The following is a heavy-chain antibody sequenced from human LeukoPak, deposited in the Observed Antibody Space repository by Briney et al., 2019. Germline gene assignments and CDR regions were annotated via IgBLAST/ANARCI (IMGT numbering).Heavy chain of an antibody. CDR2: ISGSGGST. D-gene: IGHD6-19*01. Sequence: PGGPLRLSCAASGFTFSSDAMSWVRQAPGKGLEWVSAISGSGGSTYYADSVKGRFTISRDNSKNTLYLQMNSLRAEDTAVYFCAKGSKAVLFTRDHYMDVWGKGTTVTISS. J-gene: IGHJ6*03. CDR3: AKGSKAVLFTRDHYMDV. V-gene: IGHV3-23*01. CDR1: GFTFSSDA.